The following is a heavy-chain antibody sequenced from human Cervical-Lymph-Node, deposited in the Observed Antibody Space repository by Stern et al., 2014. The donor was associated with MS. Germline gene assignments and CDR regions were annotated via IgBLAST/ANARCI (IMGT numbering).Heavy chain of an antibody. V-gene: IGHV4-4*02. J-gene: IGHJ3*01. CDR2: VSHLGIT. Sequence: QLQLQESGPGVVKPSGTLSLTCVVSGGSISRSKWRSWVRQPPGKGLEWIGEVSHLGITNYNPSLKSRVSISLDKSNNQVSLKMDSVTAADTAVYYCASGHDAFALWGQGTLVTVSS. CDR1: GGSISRSKW. CDR3: ASGHDAFAL.